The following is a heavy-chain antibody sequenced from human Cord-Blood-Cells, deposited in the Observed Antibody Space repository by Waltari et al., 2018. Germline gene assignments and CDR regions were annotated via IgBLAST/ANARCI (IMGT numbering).Heavy chain of an antibody. Sequence: EVQLVESGGGLIQSGGSLRLSCGASGFPVSSNYMSWVRQAPGKGLEWVSVIYGGGSTYYADSVKGRFTISRDNSKNTLYLQMNSLRAEDTAVYYCARDSSSWYAFDIWGQGTMVTVSS. CDR2: IYGGGST. V-gene: IGHV3-53*01. CDR3: ARDSSSWYAFDI. D-gene: IGHD6-13*01. CDR1: GFPVSSNY. J-gene: IGHJ3*02.